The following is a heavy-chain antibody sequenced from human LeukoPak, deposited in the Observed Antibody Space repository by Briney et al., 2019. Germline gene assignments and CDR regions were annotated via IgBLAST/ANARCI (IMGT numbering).Heavy chain of an antibody. J-gene: IGHJ4*02. CDR3: ARDPFAVSTRDY. CDR2: IYYSGST. Sequence: SETLSLTCTVSGGSISSSSYYWGWIRQPPGKGLEWIGSIYYSGSTYYNPSLKSRVTISVDTSKNQFSLKLSSVTAADTAVYYCARDPFAVSTRDYWGQGTLVTVSS. CDR1: GGSISSSSYY. V-gene: IGHV4-39*07. D-gene: IGHD2/OR15-2a*01.